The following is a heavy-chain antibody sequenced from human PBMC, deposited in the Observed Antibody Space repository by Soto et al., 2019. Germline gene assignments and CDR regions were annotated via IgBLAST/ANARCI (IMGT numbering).Heavy chain of an antibody. CDR3: ANHQAGYYKPPDY. CDR2: ISAGGSTT. J-gene: IGHJ4*02. CDR1: EFTFSSHT. D-gene: IGHD3-9*01. Sequence: EVQLLESGGGLVQPGGSPRLSCAASEFTFSSHTMSWVRQAPGKGLEWVSAISAGGSTTKYADSVKGRFTISRDNSKNTLYMQMDSLRAEDTAVYYCANHQAGYYKPPDYWGQGTLVTVSS. V-gene: IGHV3-23*01.